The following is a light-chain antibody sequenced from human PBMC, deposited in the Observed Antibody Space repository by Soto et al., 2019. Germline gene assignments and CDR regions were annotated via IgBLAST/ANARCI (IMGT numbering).Light chain of an antibody. V-gene: IGKV1-6*01. Sequence: AIQMTQSPSSLSASVGDRVTITCRASQGIRNDLDWFQQKPGKAPKLLIYAASNLQSGDPARFSGSGSGTDFTLTITSLQPEDFATYYCLQKYFYPFTLGPGTKVDTK. J-gene: IGKJ3*01. CDR2: AAS. CDR1: QGIRND. CDR3: LQKYFYPFT.